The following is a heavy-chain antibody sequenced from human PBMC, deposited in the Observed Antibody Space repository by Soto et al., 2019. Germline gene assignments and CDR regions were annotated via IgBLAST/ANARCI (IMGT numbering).Heavy chain of an antibody. V-gene: IGHV3-66*01. J-gene: IGHJ4*02. D-gene: IGHD2-21*01. Sequence: EVQLVESGGGLVQPGGSLRLSCAASGLTVSSNYMSWVRQAPGKGPEWLSVVYSGGTTYYADSVKGRFTIFRDDSKNTLYLQMNSLRAEDTAVYYCARRREGHLFDYWGQGTLVTVSS. CDR3: ARRREGHLFDY. CDR1: GLTVSSNY. CDR2: VYSGGTT.